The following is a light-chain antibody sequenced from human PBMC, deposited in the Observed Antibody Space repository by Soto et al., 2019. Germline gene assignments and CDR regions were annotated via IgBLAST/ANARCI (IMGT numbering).Light chain of an antibody. V-gene: IGLV2-14*03. J-gene: IGLJ2*01. CDR2: DVS. Sequence: QSALTQPASVSGSPGQSITISCTGTNSDVGGYNYVSWYQQHPGKAPKLLISDVSNRPSGISSRFSGSRSDNTASLTISGLQAEDEADYYCSSYTSSSTLVVFGGGTKLTVL. CDR3: SSYTSSSTLVV. CDR1: NSDVGGYNY.